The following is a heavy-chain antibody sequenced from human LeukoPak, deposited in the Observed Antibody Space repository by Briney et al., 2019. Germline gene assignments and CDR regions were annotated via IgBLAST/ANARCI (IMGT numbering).Heavy chain of an antibody. Sequence: ASVKVSCKASGYTFTSYDINWVRQATGQGLGWMGWMNPNSGNTGYAQKFQGRVTMTRNTSISTAYMELSSLRSEDTAVYYCARAPSIVVVVAATRWFDPWGQGTLVTVSS. V-gene: IGHV1-8*01. CDR2: MNPNSGNT. CDR1: GYTFTSYD. J-gene: IGHJ5*02. D-gene: IGHD2-15*01. CDR3: ARAPSIVVVVAATRWFDP.